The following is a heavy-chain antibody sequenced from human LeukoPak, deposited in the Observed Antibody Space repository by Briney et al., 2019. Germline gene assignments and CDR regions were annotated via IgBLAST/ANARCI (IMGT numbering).Heavy chain of an antibody. V-gene: IGHV3-30*03. Sequence: GGSLRLSCAASGFTFSSYSMNWVRQAPGKGLEWVAVISYDGSNKYYADSVKGRFTISRDNSKNTLYLQMNSLRAEDTAVYYCARDPLQYGGEGNWFDPWGQGTLVTVSS. D-gene: IGHD4-23*01. CDR3: ARDPLQYGGEGNWFDP. J-gene: IGHJ5*02. CDR1: GFTFSSYS. CDR2: ISYDGSNK.